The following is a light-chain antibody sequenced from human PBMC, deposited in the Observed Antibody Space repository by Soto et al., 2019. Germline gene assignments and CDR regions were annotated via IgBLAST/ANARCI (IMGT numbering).Light chain of an antibody. CDR3: QQYGISPYT. CDR1: QSVSSSY. J-gene: IGKJ2*01. Sequence: EIVLTQSPGTLSLSPGERATLSCRASQSVSSSYLAWYQQKPGQAPRLLIYGASSRAPGLPDRFSGSESGKDLNINISKHETEDFEVHCRQQYGISPYTFGQGTKLEIQ. CDR2: GAS. V-gene: IGKV3-20*01.